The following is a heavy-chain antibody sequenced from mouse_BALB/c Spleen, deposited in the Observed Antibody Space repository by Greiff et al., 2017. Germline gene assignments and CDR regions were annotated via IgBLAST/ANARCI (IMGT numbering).Heavy chain of an antibody. CDR1: GFTFSSYA. CDR3: ARKALTTAFAY. Sequence: EVKLQESGGGLVKPGGSLKLSCAASGFTFSSYAMSWVRQTPEKRLEWVASISSGGSTYYPDSVKGRFTISRDNARNILYLQMSSLRSEDTAMYYCARKALTTAFAYWGQGTLVTVSA. D-gene: IGHD1-2*01. J-gene: IGHJ3*01. CDR2: ISSGGST. V-gene: IGHV5-6-5*01.